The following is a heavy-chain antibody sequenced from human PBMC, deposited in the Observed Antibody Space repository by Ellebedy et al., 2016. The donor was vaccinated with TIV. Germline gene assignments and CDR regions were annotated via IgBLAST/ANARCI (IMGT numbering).Heavy chain of an antibody. J-gene: IGHJ6*02. Sequence: GESLKISCADSGITFSSYSMNWVRQGPGKGLEWVSVIYSGGSTYYADSVKGRFTVSRDNSQHTLYLQMNSPRAEDTAVYYCAKDGKGLMVYALGPYYGMDVWGQGTTVTVSS. CDR1: GITFSSYS. CDR3: AKDGKGLMVYALGPYYGMDV. V-gene: IGHV3-53*05. D-gene: IGHD2-8*01. CDR2: IYSGGST.